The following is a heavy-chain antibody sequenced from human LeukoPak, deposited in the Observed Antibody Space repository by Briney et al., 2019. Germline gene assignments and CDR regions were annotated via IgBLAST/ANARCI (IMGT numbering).Heavy chain of an antibody. J-gene: IGHJ4*02. V-gene: IGHV3-53*01. D-gene: IGHD4-17*01. CDR2: IYSGGST. CDR3: ATPFLATVTTLSFTFGY. CDR1: GFTIRRSY. Sequence: GGSLRLSCATTGFTIRRSYMSWVRQAAGKGLEWVSVIYSGGSTYYADSVKGRFTISRDNSKNTLYLQMNSLRAEDTAVYYCATPFLATVTTLSFTFGYWGQGTLVTVSS.